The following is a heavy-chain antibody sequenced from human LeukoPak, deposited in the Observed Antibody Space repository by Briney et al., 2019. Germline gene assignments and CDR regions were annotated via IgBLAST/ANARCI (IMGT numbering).Heavy chain of an antibody. CDR3: ARLGVRGSFDY. CDR2: ISSSSSYT. CDR1: GFTFSDYY. Sequence: GGSLRLSCAASGFTFSDYYMSWIRQAPGKGLEWVSCISSSSSYTNYADSVKGRFTISRDDAKNSLYLQMNSLRAEDTAVYYCARLGVRGSFDYWGQGTLVTVSS. V-gene: IGHV3-11*06. J-gene: IGHJ4*02. D-gene: IGHD3-10*01.